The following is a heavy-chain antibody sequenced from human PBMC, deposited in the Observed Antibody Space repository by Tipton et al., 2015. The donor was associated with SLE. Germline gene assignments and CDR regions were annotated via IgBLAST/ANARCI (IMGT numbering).Heavy chain of an antibody. CDR2: MSGDGRYT. Sequence: SLRLSCAASGFTFSNYWMHWVRQPPGKGLVWVSRMSGDGRYTSYADSVRGRFTISRDNAKDSLYLQMNSLRAEDTAVYYCAGWVGYFSGGWWFYWGRGTLVSVPS. CDR1: GFTFSNYW. CDR3: AGWVGYFSGGWWFY. V-gene: IGHV3-74*01. J-gene: IGHJ4*02. D-gene: IGHD2-15*01.